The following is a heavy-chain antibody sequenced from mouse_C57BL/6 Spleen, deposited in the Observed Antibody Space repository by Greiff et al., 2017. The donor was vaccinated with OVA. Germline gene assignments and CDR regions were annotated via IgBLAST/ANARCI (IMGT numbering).Heavy chain of an antibody. V-gene: IGHV5-17*01. Sequence: EVQLVESGGGLVKPGGSLKLSCAASGFTFSDYGMHWVRQAPEKGLEWVAYISSGSSTIYYADTVKGRFTISRDNAKNTLFLQMTSLRSEDTAMYYCARNYYDYDVPFAYWGQGTLVTVSA. J-gene: IGHJ3*01. CDR1: GFTFSDYG. CDR3: ARNYYDYDVPFAY. CDR2: ISSGSSTI. D-gene: IGHD2-4*01.